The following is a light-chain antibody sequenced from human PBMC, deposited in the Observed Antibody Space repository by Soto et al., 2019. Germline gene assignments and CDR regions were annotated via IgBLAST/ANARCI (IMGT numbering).Light chain of an antibody. V-gene: IGKV1-5*01. Sequence: DIQMTQSPSARSASVGDRVTITCRASQTISDSLPWYQQKPGKAPDLLISDVSSSERGVASRFSGSGSGTEFTLTISSMQPDDFATYYCQQYHGYSRTVGQGTKVDIK. CDR1: QTISDS. CDR3: QQYHGYSRT. CDR2: DVS. J-gene: IGKJ1*01.